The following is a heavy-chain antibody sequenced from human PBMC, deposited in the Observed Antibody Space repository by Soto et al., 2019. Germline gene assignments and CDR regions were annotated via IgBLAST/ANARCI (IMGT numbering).Heavy chain of an antibody. CDR2: ISSSSSTI. CDR3: ARRGGTRYGDYSYYYYYGMDV. D-gene: IGHD4-17*01. Sequence: EVQLVESGGGLVQPGGSLRLSCAASGFTFSSYSMNWVRQAPGKGPEWVSYISSSSSTIYYADSVKGRFTISRDNAKNSLYLQMNSLRDEDTAVYYCARRGGTRYGDYSYYYYYGMDVWGQGTTVTVSS. V-gene: IGHV3-48*02. J-gene: IGHJ6*02. CDR1: GFTFSSYS.